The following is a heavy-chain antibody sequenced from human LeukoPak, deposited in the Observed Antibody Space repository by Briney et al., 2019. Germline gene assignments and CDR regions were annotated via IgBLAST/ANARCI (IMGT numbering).Heavy chain of an antibody. D-gene: IGHD3-10*02. CDR1: GFTLSSYE. V-gene: IGHV3-48*03. Sequence: PGGSLRLSCAASGFTLSSYEMNWVRQAPGKGLEWVSYISSRGSTIYYADPVKGRFTISRDNAKISLYLQMNSLRAEDTAVYYCAELGITMIGGVWGKGTTVTISS. CDR2: ISSRGSTI. J-gene: IGHJ6*04. CDR3: AELGITMIGGV.